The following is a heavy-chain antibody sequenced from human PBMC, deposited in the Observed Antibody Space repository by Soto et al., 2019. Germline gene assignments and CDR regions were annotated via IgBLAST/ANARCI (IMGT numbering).Heavy chain of an antibody. CDR3: ERGGDTAAFDI. J-gene: IGHJ3*02. CDR2: IHYSGST. V-gene: IGHV4-31*03. D-gene: IGHD1-26*01. Sequence: QVQLQESGPGLVKPSQTLSLTCTVSGGSISSGGYYWSWIRQHPVRGLEWIGSIHYSGSTYYNPSRKSRITMSVDMSKNQFSLKLSSVTAADTAVYHCERGGDTAAFDIWGQGTMVTVSS. CDR1: GGSISSGGYY.